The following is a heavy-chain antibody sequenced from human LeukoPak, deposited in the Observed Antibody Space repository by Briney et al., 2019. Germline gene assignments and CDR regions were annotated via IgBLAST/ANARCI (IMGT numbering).Heavy chain of an antibody. CDR2: INPNSGGT. Sequence: ASVKVSCKASGYTFTGYYMHWVRQAPGQGLEWMGWINPNSGGTNYAQKFQGRVTMTRDTSISTAYMELSRLRSDDTAVYYCARSRITMVRGVSGPFDYWGQGTLVTVSS. D-gene: IGHD3-10*01. J-gene: IGHJ4*02. CDR1: GYTFTGYY. CDR3: ARSRITMVRGVSGPFDY. V-gene: IGHV1-2*02.